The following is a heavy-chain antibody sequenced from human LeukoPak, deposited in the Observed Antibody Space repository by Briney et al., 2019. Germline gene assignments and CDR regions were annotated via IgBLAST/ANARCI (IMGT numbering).Heavy chain of an antibody. V-gene: IGHV3-66*02. J-gene: IGHJ4*02. CDR2: IYSGGTT. CDR3: ARDSTTVTTDY. Sequence: GGSLRLSCAASGFTVSSNYMSRVRQAPGKGLEWVSVIYSGGTTYYADSVKGRFTISRDNSKNMLYLQMNSLRAGDTAVYYCARDSTTVTTDYWGQGTLVTVSS. D-gene: IGHD4-17*01. CDR1: GFTVSSNY.